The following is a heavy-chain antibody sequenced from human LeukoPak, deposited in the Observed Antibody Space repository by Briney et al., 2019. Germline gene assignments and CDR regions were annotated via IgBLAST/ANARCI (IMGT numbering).Heavy chain of an antibody. J-gene: IGHJ4*02. D-gene: IGHD2-2*01. CDR2: SGTVGDT. V-gene: IGHV3-13*04. CDR1: GFTSSAYD. Sequence: GGSLRLSCAASGFTSSAYDMHWVRQITGGGLEWVSTSGTVGDTFYSDSVKGRFTISRENAKNSVHLQMNSLRVEDSAIYFCVRAAMPYIINGRRFDYWGQGTLVTVSS. CDR3: VRAAMPYIINGRRFDY.